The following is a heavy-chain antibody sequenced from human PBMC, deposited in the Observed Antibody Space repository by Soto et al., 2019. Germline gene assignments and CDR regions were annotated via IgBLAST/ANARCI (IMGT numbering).Heavy chain of an antibody. CDR2: VSVSGANT. J-gene: IGHJ4*02. V-gene: IGHV3-23*01. Sequence: GGSLRLSCAASGFTFSSYAMSWVRQAPGKGLEWVSTVSVSGANTYYADSVKGRFTISRDSSKNTLYLQMNSLRVEDTAMYYCAKVVPSYGSSITCRYFDYWGLGNLVTVSS. D-gene: IGHD2-2*01. CDR1: GFTFSSYA. CDR3: AKVVPSYGSSITCRYFDY.